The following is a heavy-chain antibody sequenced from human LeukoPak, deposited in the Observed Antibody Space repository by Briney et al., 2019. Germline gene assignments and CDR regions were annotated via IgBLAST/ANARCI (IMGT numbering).Heavy chain of an antibody. J-gene: IGHJ4*02. CDR2: ISSSSSYI. D-gene: IGHD3-22*01. Sequence: TGGSLRLSCAASGFTFSSYGMHWVRQAPGKGLEWVSSISSSSSYIYYADSVKGRFTISRDNAKNSLYLQMNSLRAEDTAVYYCARDRGYYDSIDYWGQGTLVTVSS. CDR1: GFTFSSYG. V-gene: IGHV3-21*01. CDR3: ARDRGYYDSIDY.